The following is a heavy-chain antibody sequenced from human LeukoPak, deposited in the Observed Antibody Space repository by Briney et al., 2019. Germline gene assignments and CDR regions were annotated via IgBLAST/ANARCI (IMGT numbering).Heavy chain of an antibody. D-gene: IGHD2-8*01. CDR2: ISASGAVP. CDR3: ASSLMVASEVY. CDR1: GFMIDSFY. V-gene: IGHV3-11*04. Sequence: GWSLSLSCAAAGFMIDSFYMGWLRQVPGKVLGYIVLISASGAVPYYAESVGGRFTISRDTAKNSVSLQINSMSADDTAFYYCASSLMVASEVYCGHEAKVIVSS. J-gene: IGHJ4*01.